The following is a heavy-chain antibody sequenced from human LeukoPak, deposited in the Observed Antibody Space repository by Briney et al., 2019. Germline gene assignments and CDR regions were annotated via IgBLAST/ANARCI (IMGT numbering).Heavy chain of an antibody. Sequence: GGALRLSFAGSGFTFGGYWMSWVRQAPGKGLEWVSSIEASGGATYYADSVKGRFTISRDNSKNTFYLQMNSLRAEDTALYYCAKGSGSGWYGWFAPWGQGTLVTVSS. V-gene: IGHV3-23*01. CDR1: GFTFGGYW. CDR2: IEASGGAT. D-gene: IGHD6-19*01. CDR3: AKGSGSGWYGWFAP. J-gene: IGHJ5*02.